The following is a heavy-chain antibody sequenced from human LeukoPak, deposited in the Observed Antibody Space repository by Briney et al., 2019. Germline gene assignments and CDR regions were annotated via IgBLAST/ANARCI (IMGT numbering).Heavy chain of an antibody. J-gene: IGHJ3*02. CDR3: ARGGLENGYHSNDGFDI. Sequence: TLSLTCTVSGGSLSGYHWSWVRQTPGKGLEWIGYIYYSGSTKYNPSLKSRVTMSVDTSRDQFSLKLSSVTAADTAVYYCARGGLENGYHSNDGFDIWGQGTMVTVSS. CDR2: IYYSGST. CDR1: GGSLSGYH. D-gene: IGHD3-22*01. V-gene: IGHV4-59*01.